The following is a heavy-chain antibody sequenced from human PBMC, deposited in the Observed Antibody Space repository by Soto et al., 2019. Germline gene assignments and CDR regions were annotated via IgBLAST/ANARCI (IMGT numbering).Heavy chain of an antibody. CDR2: INPNSGGT. CDR1: GYTFTGYY. D-gene: IGHD3-10*01. J-gene: IGHJ6*04. V-gene: IGHV1-2*04. CDR3: ARAKGGGLLVWFGELGMDV. Sequence: QVQLVQSGAEVKKPGASVKVSCKASGYTFTGYYMHWVRQAPGQGLEWMGWINPNSGGTNYAQKFQGWVTMTRDTTISTAYRELSRLRSDDTAVYYCARAKGGGLLVWFGELGMDVWGNGTTVTVSS.